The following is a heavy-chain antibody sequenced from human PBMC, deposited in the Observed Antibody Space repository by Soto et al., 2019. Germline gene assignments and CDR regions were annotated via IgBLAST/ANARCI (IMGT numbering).Heavy chain of an antibody. CDR2: ISAYNGNT. V-gene: IGHV1-18*01. D-gene: IGHD5-12*01. J-gene: IGHJ6*03. CDR1: GYTFTSYG. Sequence: ASVKVSCKASGYTFTSYGISWVRQAPGQGLEWMGGISAYNGNTNYAQKLQGRVTMTTDTSTSTAYMELSSVTAADTAVYYCARGRLGYSGYDYPLPSSANYYYYYMDVWGKGTTVTVSS. CDR3: ARGRLGYSGYDYPLPSSANYYYYYMDV.